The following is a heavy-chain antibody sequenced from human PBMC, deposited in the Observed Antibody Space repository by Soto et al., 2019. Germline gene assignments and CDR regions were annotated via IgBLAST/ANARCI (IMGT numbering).Heavy chain of an antibody. CDR1: RFTFSSFC. J-gene: IGHJ6*02. D-gene: IGHD3-3*01. CDR3: VRFSQYYDFWSGYYERLLSGMDV. V-gene: IGHV3-30-3*01. CDR2: INNDGSNT. Sequence: PGRSLRLSCAASRFTFSSFCVHCVRQVPGKGRVWVALINNDGSNTYYADSVKGRFTISRDNSKNTLYLKMNSLRAEDTAVYYCVRFSQYYDFWSGYYERLLSGMDVWGQGTTVTVSS.